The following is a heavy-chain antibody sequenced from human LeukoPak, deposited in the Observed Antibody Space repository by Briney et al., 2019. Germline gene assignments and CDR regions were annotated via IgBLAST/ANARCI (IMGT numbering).Heavy chain of an antibody. CDR3: ARGTDTGYPRIDY. CDR2: ISACNGNT. Sequence: AASVKVSCKASGYTFTSSGISWVRQAPGQGLEWMGWISACNGNTKYAQRLQGRVTMTTDTSTSTAYMDLRSLRSDDTAVYYCARGTDTGYPRIDYWGQGTLVTVSS. V-gene: IGHV1-18*01. J-gene: IGHJ4*02. D-gene: IGHD3-9*01. CDR1: GYTFTSSG.